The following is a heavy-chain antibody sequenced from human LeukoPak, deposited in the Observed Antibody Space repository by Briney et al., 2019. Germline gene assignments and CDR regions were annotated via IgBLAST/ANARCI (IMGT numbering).Heavy chain of an antibody. CDR1: GFMFSSFG. Sequence: GGSLRLSCAASGFMFSSFGMHWVRQAPGKGLDWVAFIRYDGSDKYYADSVKGRFTISRDTSKNTLYLQMNSLRAEDTAVYYCARDDTHSSSWYDYWGQGTLVTVSS. D-gene: IGHD6-13*01. CDR3: ARDDTHSSSWYDY. CDR2: IRYDGSDK. V-gene: IGHV3-30*02. J-gene: IGHJ4*02.